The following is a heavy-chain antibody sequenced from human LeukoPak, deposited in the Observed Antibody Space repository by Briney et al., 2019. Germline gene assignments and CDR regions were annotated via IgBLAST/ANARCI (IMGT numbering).Heavy chain of an antibody. CDR1: GGSISNYY. Sequence: SETLSLTCTVSGGSISNYYWNWIRQPPGKGLEWIGYIYYSGTTNYNPSLKSRVTISVDTAKNQFSLKLSSVTAADTAVYYWARGGPAALGGYYYYYMDVWGKGTTVTISS. D-gene: IGHD2-2*01. CDR2: IYYSGTT. J-gene: IGHJ6*03. CDR3: ARGGPAALGGYYYYYMDV. V-gene: IGHV4-59*08.